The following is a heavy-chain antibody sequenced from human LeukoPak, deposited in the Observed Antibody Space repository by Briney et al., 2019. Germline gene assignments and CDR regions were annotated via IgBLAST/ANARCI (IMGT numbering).Heavy chain of an antibody. D-gene: IGHD3-22*01. CDR1: GFTLSSYA. J-gene: IGHJ4*02. CDR3: AKGPQVGSGYHPDY. CDR2: ISGSGGTT. V-gene: IGHV3-23*01. Sequence: PGGSLRLSCAASGFTLSSYAMSWVRQAPGKGLEWVSVISGSGGTTYYADSVKGRFTISRDNSKNTLYVQMNSLTAEDTAVYYCAKGPQVGSGYHPDYWGQGTLVTVSS.